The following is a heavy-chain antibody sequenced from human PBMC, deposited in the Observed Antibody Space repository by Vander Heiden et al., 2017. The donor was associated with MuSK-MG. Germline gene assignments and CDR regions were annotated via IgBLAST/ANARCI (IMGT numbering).Heavy chain of an antibody. Sequence: QLQLQESGPGLVKPSETLSLTCTVSGGSISSSRYYWGWIRQPPGKGLELIGSIYYSGSTYYNPSLKSRVTISVDTSKNQFSLKLSSVTAADTAVYYCASLLPMTAGEKPNSDYWGQGTLVTVSS. CDR1: GGSISSSRYY. CDR2: IYYSGST. V-gene: IGHV4-39*01. D-gene: IGHD2-21*02. CDR3: ASLLPMTAGEKPNSDY. J-gene: IGHJ4*02.